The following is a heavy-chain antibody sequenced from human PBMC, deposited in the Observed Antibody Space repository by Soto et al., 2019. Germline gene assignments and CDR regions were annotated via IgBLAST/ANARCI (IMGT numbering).Heavy chain of an antibody. V-gene: IGHV3-48*01. J-gene: IGHJ6*03. CDR3: ARDVSDYYGSGSLEYYYYYYMDV. CDR2: ISSSSSTI. CDR1: GFTFSSYS. D-gene: IGHD3-10*01. Sequence: GGSLRLSCAASGFTFSSYSMNWVRQAPGKGLEWVSYISSSSSTIYYADSVKGRFTISRDNAKNSLYLQMNSLRAEDTAVYYCARDVSDYYGSGSLEYYYYYYMDVWGKGTTVTVSS.